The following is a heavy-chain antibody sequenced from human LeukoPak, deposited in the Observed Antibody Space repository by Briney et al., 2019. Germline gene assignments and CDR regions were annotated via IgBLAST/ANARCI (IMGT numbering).Heavy chain of an antibody. CDR2: ISGISSYI. Sequence: GGSLTLSCAASGFTFSSYSMNWVRQAPGKGREWVSSISGISSYIYYADSVKGRFTISRDNAKNPLYLQMNSLRAEDTAVYYCARGYGSGSYYGDYWGQGTLVTVSS. V-gene: IGHV3-21*01. CDR1: GFTFSSYS. J-gene: IGHJ4*02. CDR3: ARGYGSGSYYGDY. D-gene: IGHD3-10*01.